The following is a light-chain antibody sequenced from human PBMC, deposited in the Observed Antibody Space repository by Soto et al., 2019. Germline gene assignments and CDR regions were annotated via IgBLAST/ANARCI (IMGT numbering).Light chain of an antibody. Sequence: QSVLTQPASVSGSPGQSITISCTGTSSDVGGYNYVSWYQQYPGKVPKLIIYDVSTRPSGVSNRFSGSKSGNTASLTISGLQAEDEADYYCSSYTSSSTVVFGGGTKVTV. J-gene: IGLJ2*01. CDR1: SSDVGGYNY. CDR3: SSYTSSSTVV. V-gene: IGLV2-14*01. CDR2: DVS.